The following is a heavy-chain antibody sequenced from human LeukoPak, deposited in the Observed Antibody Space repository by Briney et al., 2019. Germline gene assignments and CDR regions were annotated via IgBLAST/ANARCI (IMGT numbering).Heavy chain of an antibody. Sequence: WGSLRLSCAASGFTFSSYSMNWVRQAPGKGLEWVSYISSSSSTIYYADSVKGRFTISRDNAKNSLYLQMNSLRAEDTAVYYCARPYYYGSGSYSVPADWGQGTLVTVSS. CDR3: ARPYYYGSGSYSVPAD. D-gene: IGHD3-10*01. CDR1: GFTFSSYS. V-gene: IGHV3-48*01. CDR2: ISSSSSTI. J-gene: IGHJ4*02.